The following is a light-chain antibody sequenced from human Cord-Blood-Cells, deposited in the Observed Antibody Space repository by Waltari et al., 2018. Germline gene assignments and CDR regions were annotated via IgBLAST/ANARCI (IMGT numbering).Light chain of an antibody. Sequence: DVVMTQSPLSLPVTLGQPASISCRSSQSLVHSDGNTYLNWFQQRPGQSPRRIIYKVSNRDSGVPDRFSGSGSGTDFTLKISRVEAGDVGVYYCMQGTHWWTFGQGTKVEIK. CDR3: MQGTHWWT. CDR1: QSLVHSDGNTY. CDR2: KVS. J-gene: IGKJ1*01. V-gene: IGKV2-30*02.